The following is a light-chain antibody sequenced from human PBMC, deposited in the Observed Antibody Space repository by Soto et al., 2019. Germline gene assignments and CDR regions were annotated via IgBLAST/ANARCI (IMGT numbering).Light chain of an antibody. CDR2: KAS. Sequence: DIQMTQSPSTLSASLGDRVTSXXRASQSISSWLAWYQQKPGKAPKVXIYKASSLESGVPSRFSGSGSGTEFTLTISSLQPDDFATYYCQQYNSYPWTFGQGTKVDIK. V-gene: IGKV1-5*03. CDR3: QQYNSYPWT. J-gene: IGKJ1*01. CDR1: QSISSW.